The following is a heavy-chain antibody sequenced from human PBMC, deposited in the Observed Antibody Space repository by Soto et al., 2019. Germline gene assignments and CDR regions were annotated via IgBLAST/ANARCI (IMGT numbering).Heavy chain of an antibody. CDR1: GYTFTSYA. D-gene: IGHD6-13*01. V-gene: IGHV1-3*01. Sequence: ASVKVSCKASGYTFTSYAMHWVRQAPGQRLEWMGWINAGNGNTKYSQKFQGRVTITRDTSASTAYMELSSLRSEDTAVYYCAGSAAGDYYYYYGMDVWGQGTTVTVSS. J-gene: IGHJ6*02. CDR3: AGSAAGDYYYYYGMDV. CDR2: INAGNGNT.